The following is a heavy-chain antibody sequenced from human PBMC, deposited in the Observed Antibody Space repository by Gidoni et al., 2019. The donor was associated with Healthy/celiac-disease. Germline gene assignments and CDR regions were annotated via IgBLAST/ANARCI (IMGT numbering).Heavy chain of an antibody. V-gene: IGHV3-23*04. CDR3: AKLPGSRVVITTLGYFDY. D-gene: IGHD3-22*01. Sequence: EVQLVESGGGLVQPGGSLRISWEASGFTGSSQAMSWVRQAPGKGLVWVSAFSGCGGITYYADSVKGRFTISRDNSKNTLYLQMNSLRAEDTAVYYCAKLPGSRVVITTLGYFDYWGQGTLVTVSS. J-gene: IGHJ4*02. CDR2: FSGCGGIT. CDR1: GFTGSSQA.